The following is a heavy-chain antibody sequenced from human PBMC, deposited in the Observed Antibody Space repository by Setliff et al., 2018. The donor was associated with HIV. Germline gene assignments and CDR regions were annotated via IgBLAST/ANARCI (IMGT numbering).Heavy chain of an antibody. J-gene: IGHJ4*02. D-gene: IGHD5-12*01. CDR1: GGSISSSSYY. Sequence: SETLSLTCTASGGSISSSSYYWGWIRQPPGKGLEWIGSIYYSGSTYYNPSLKSRVTISVDTSKNQFSLKLSSVTAADTAVYYCASSRRLRRGVFDYWGQGTLVTVSS. V-gene: IGHV4-39*01. CDR2: IYYSGST. CDR3: ASSRRLRRGVFDY.